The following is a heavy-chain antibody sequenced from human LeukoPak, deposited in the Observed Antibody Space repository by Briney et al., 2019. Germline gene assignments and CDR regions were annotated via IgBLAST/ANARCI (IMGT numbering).Heavy chain of an antibody. D-gene: IGHD3-3*01. V-gene: IGHV4-59*08. CDR1: GGSIISYY. CDR3: ARHGSRMSRFPI. CDR2: IYSTGST. Sequence: PSETLSLTCTVSGGSIISYYWSWLRQSPGTGLEWIGYIYSTGSTNHNPFLKSRVNISLDTSKNQFSLNLTSVTAADTAFYYCARHGSRMSRFPIWGQGTVVTVSS. J-gene: IGHJ3*02.